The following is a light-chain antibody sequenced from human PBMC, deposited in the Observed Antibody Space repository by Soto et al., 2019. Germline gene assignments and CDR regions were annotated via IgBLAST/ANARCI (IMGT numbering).Light chain of an antibody. CDR3: QKYNSAPFT. CDR2: SAS. J-gene: IGKJ5*01. Sequence: DIQMTQSPSSVSASVGDRVTITCRASEDISTFLAWYQQKPGQVPKLLISSASTLQSGVPSRFSGSGSGTDFTLTISSLQPEDVSTYFCQKYNSAPFTFGQGTRLQIK. V-gene: IGKV1-27*01. CDR1: EDISTF.